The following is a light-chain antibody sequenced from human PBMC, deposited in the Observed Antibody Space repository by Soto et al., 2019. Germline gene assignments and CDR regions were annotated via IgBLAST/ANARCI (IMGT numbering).Light chain of an antibody. V-gene: IGKV1-39*01. CDR3: QQSYSTPYT. CDR2: AAS. J-gene: IGKJ2*01. Sequence: DIQMTQSPSPLSASVGDRVTITCRASQSINSYLNWYQHKPGKAPKVLIYAASSLQSGVPSRFSGSGSGTDFTLTISSLQPEDFATYYCQQSYSTPYTFGQGTKVDIK. CDR1: QSINSY.